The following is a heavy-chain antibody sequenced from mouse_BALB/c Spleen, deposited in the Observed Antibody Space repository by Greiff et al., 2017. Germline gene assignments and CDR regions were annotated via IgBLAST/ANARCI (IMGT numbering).Heavy chain of an antibody. CDR2: INPYNGDT. CDR3: ARRGDYGSSYAMDY. CDR1: GYSFTGYF. J-gene: IGHJ4*01. V-gene: IGHV1-20*01. Sequence: VQLQQSGPELVKPGASVKISCKASGYSFTGYFMNWVMQSHGKSLEWIGRINPYNGDTFYNQKFKGKATLTVDKSSSTAHMELRSLTSEDSAVYYCARRGDYGSSYAMDYWGQGTSVTVSS. D-gene: IGHD1-1*01.